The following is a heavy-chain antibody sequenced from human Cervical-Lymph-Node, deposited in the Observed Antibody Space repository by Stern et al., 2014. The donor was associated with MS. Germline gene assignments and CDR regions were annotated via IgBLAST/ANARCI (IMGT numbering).Heavy chain of an antibody. Sequence: EVQLLESGAEVKKPGGSLQISCKGSGFNFTNYWIGWVRQMPGKGLEWMGILPAGDSDTRYSPSFQGQVIISVDKSISTAYLQWTSLKASDTAMYYCARRRYCTGVNCFYYYYGLDVWGQGTTVTVS. CDR2: LPAGDSDT. J-gene: IGHJ6*02. D-gene: IGHD2-15*01. CDR3: ARRRYCTGVNCFYYYYGLDV. CDR1: GFNFTNYW. V-gene: IGHV5-51*01.